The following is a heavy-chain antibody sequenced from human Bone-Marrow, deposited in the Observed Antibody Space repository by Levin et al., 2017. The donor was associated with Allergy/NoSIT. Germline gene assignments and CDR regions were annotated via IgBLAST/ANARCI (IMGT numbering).Heavy chain of an antibody. Sequence: GESLKISCKGSGYSFTSYWIGWVRQMPGKGLEWMGIIYPGDSDTRYSPSFQGQVTISADKSISTAYLQWSSLKASDTAMYYCARPRCSGGSCYSGKYYFDYWGQGTLVTVSS. D-gene: IGHD2-15*01. J-gene: IGHJ4*02. CDR2: IYPGDSDT. CDR1: GYSFTSYW. V-gene: IGHV5-51*01. CDR3: ARPRCSGGSCYSGKYYFDY.